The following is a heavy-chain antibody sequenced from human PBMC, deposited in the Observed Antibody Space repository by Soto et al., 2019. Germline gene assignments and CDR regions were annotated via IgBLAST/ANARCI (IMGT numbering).Heavy chain of an antibody. D-gene: IGHD6-13*01. J-gene: IGHJ1*01. Sequence: HPGGSLRLSCAASGFTVSSNYMSWVRQAPGKGLEWVSVIYSGGSTYYADSVKGRFTISRDNSKNTLYLQMNSLRAEDTAVYYCASESYSSSWYGEYFQHWGQGTLVPVSS. CDR2: IYSGGST. CDR3: ASESYSSSWYGEYFQH. V-gene: IGHV3-53*01. CDR1: GFTVSSNY.